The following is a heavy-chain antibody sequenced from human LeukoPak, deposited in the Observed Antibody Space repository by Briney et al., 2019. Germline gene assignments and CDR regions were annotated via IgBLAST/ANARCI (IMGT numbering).Heavy chain of an antibody. V-gene: IGHV4-39*07. Sequence: PSETLSLTCTVSGGSISSSSYYWGWIRQPPGKGLEWIGSIYYSGSTYYNPSLKSRVTISVDTSKNQFSLKLSSVTAADTAVYYCARDLEYCSTTSCFTWGQGTLVTVSS. CDR2: IYYSGST. CDR3: ARDLEYCSTTSCFT. J-gene: IGHJ5*02. D-gene: IGHD2-2*01. CDR1: GGSISSSSYY.